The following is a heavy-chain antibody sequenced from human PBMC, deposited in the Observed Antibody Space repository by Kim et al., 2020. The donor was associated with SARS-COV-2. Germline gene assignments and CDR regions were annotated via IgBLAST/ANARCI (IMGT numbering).Heavy chain of an antibody. Sequence: GGSLRLSCTASGFTFGDYAMSWVRQAPGKGLEWVGFIRSKAYGGTTEYAASVKGRFTISRDDSKSIAYLQMNSLKTEDTAVYYCTRDRETIFDRFRDAFDIGDQGTMVPVSS. V-gene: IGHV3-49*04. CDR2: IRSKAYGGTT. D-gene: IGHD3-3*01. CDR3: TRDRETIFDRFRDAFDI. J-gene: IGHJ3*02. CDR1: GFTFGDYA.